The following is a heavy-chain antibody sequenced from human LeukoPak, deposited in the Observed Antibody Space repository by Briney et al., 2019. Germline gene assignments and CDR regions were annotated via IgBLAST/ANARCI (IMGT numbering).Heavy chain of an antibody. CDR3: ARPRTGYSSQGAFDI. J-gene: IGHJ3*02. Sequence: ASVKVSCKASGYTFTSYAMHWVRQAPGQRLEWMGWINAGNGNTKYSQKFQGRVTITRDTSASTAYMELSSLRSEDTAVYYCARPRTGYSSQGAFDIWGQGTMVTVSS. CDR2: INAGNGNT. CDR1: GYTFTSYA. V-gene: IGHV1-3*01. D-gene: IGHD6-19*01.